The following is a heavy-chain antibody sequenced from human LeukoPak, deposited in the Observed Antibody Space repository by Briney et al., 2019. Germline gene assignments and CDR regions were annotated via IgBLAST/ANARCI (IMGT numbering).Heavy chain of an antibody. CDR1: GGSVSSSSYH. V-gene: IGHV4-39*01. CDR2: VYYSGST. D-gene: IGHD3-22*01. J-gene: IGHJ4*02. CDR3: ARHYYDSSAFDY. Sequence: SETLSLTCAVSGGSVSSSSYHWGWIRQPPGKGLEWIGSVYYSGSTHYNPSLKSRVTISVDTSKNRFSLKLNSVTAADTAVYYCARHYYDSSAFDYWGQGTLVTVSS.